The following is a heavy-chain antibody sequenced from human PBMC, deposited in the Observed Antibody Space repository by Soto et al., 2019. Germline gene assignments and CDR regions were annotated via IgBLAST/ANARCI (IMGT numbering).Heavy chain of an antibody. V-gene: IGHV4-4*02. D-gene: IGHD2-2*01. CDR3: ARVVGGYYYGMDV. J-gene: IGHJ6*02. CDR2: IYHSGST. CDR1: GGSISSSNW. Sequence: QVQLQESGPGLVKPSGTLSLTCAVSGGSISSSNWWSWVRQPPGKGLEWIGEIYHSGSTNYNPSLXXRXXISVDKSKNQCSLKLSSVTAADTAVYYCARVVGGYYYGMDVWGQGTTVTVSS.